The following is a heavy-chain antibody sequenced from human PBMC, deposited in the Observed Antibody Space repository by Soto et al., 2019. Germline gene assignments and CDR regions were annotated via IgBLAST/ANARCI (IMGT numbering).Heavy chain of an antibody. Sequence: GASVKVSCKASGYTFTGYYMHWVRQAPGQGLEWMGWINPNSGGTNYAQKFQGWVTVTRDTSISTAYMELSRLRSDDTAVYYYARGLVVVAASLNYFDYWGQGTLVTVSS. CDR3: ARGLVVVAASLNYFDY. V-gene: IGHV1-2*04. J-gene: IGHJ4*02. CDR1: GYTFTGYY. CDR2: INPNSGGT. D-gene: IGHD2-15*01.